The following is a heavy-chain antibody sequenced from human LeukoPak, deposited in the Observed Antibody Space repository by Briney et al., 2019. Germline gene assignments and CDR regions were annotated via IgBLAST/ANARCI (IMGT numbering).Heavy chain of an antibody. CDR1: GFTFSSYW. CDR2: IKQDGSEK. CDR3: ARDWFHAIDY. J-gene: IGHJ4*02. V-gene: IGHV3-7*01. D-gene: IGHD2/OR15-2a*01. Sequence: GGSLRLSCVASGFTFSSYWMSWVRQAPGKGLEWVANIKQDGSEKYYVDSVKGRFTISRDNAENTVFLQMNSLRAEDTAVYYCARDWFHAIDYWGQGTLVTVSS.